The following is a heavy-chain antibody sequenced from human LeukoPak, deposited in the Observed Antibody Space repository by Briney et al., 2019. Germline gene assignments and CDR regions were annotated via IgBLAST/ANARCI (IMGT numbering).Heavy chain of an antibody. CDR3: GKVFKGWFEP. V-gene: IGHV3-23*01. CDR1: GLTFRSYA. Sequence: GGSLRHSCAASGLTFRSYAMSWVRQAPGKGLEGVSAIRGSGGSTYYADSVKGRFTISRENSKNTLNLQMNSLRAGATARYYCGKVFKGWFEPRGQGTLVTGFS. J-gene: IGHJ5*02. CDR2: IRGSGGST.